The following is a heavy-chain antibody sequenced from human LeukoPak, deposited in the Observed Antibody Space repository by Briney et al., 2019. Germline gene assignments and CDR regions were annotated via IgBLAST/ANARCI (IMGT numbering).Heavy chain of an antibody. Sequence: GGSLRLSCAASGFTFDDYGMSWVRQAPGKGLEWVGFIRSKAYGGTTEYAASVKGRFTISRDDSKSIAYLQMNSLKTEDTAVYYCTFFDNEWGQGTLVTVSS. CDR1: GFTFDDYG. CDR3: TFFDNE. D-gene: IGHD5-24*01. J-gene: IGHJ4*02. V-gene: IGHV3-49*04. CDR2: IRSKAYGGTT.